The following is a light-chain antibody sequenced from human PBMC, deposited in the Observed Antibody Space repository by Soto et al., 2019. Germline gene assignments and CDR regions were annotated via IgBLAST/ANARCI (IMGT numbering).Light chain of an antibody. J-gene: IGKJ1*01. V-gene: IGKV3-15*01. CDR3: QQYNNWPRT. CDR2: DAS. Sequence: EIVITQSPATPSVPPGERATLSSRASQSVSTNLAWYQQKPGQAPRVIIFDASTRATGIPARFSGSGSGTEFTLTISSLQSEDVAVYYCQQYNNWPRTLGQGTKVDIK. CDR1: QSVSTN.